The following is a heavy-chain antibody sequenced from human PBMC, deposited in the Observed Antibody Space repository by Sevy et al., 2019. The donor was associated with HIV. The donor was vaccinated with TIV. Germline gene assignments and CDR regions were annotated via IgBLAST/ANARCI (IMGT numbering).Heavy chain of an antibody. CDR3: ARDRGWYLYGSGSPEEYYRMDV. Sequence: GGSLRLSCAASGFTFSRYTMHWVRQAPGKGLEWVAVISFDGGNKYYADSVKGRFTSSRDNSKNTLYLQMNSLRAEDKVVYYCARDRGWYLYGSGSPEEYYRMDVWGQGTMVTVSS. CDR1: GFTFSRYT. CDR2: ISFDGGNK. V-gene: IGHV3-30-3*01. J-gene: IGHJ6*02. D-gene: IGHD3-10*01.